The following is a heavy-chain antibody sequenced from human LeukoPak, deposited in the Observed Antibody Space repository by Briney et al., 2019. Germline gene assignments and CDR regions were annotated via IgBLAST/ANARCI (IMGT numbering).Heavy chain of an antibody. J-gene: IGHJ4*02. Sequence: SVKVSCKASGGTFSSYAISWLRQAPGQGLEWMGRIIPILGIANYAQKFQGRVTITADKSTSTVYMELSSLRSEDTAVYYCAREREGSYGYWGQGTLVTVSS. V-gene: IGHV1-69*04. CDR3: AREREGSYGY. CDR1: GGTFSSYA. CDR2: IIPILGIA. D-gene: IGHD4-17*01.